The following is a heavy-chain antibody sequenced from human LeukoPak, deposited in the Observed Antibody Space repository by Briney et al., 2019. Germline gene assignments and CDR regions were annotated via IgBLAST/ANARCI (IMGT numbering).Heavy chain of an antibody. J-gene: IGHJ4*02. V-gene: IGHV3-23*01. Sequence: GGSLRLSCAASGFTFSSYGMSWVRQAPGKGLEWVSAISGSGGSTYYADSVKGRFTISRDNSKNTLYLQMNSLRAEDTAVYYCAKVINRGYSYGYGYWGQGTLVTVSS. CDR3: AKVINRGYSYGYGY. CDR1: GFTFSSYG. CDR2: ISGSGGST. D-gene: IGHD5-18*01.